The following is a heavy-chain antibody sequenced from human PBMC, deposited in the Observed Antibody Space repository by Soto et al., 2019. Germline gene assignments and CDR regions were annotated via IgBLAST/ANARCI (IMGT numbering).Heavy chain of an antibody. J-gene: IGHJ5*02. Sequence: GGSLRLSCAASGFTFSSYAMSWVRQAPGKGLEWVSAISGSGGSTYYADSVKGRFTISRDNSKNTLYLQMNNLRAEDTAVFYCSKDRGSPTSIAAAGPGVNWFDPWGQGTLVTVSS. CDR1: GFTFSSYA. V-gene: IGHV3-23*01. CDR2: ISGSGGST. D-gene: IGHD6-13*01. CDR3: SKDRGSPTSIAAAGPGVNWFDP.